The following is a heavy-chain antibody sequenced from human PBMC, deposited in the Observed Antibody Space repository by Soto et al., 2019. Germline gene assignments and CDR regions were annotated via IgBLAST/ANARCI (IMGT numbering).Heavy chain of an antibody. CDR3: ARGDYCSSTSCYYYYYYYMDV. CDR1: GYTFTCYY. J-gene: IGHJ6*03. Sequence: VKVSCKASGYTFTCYYRHWVRQATGQGLEWMGWMNPNSGNTGHAQKFQGRVTMTRNTSISTAYMELSSLRSEDTAVYYCARGDYCSSTSCYYYYYYYMDVWGKGTTVTVSS. D-gene: IGHD2-2*01. CDR2: MNPNSGNT. V-gene: IGHV1-8*02.